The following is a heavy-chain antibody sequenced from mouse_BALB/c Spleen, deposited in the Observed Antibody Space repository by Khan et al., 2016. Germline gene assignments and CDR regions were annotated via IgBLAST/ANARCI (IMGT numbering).Heavy chain of an antibody. D-gene: IGHD2-1*01. CDR3: TRKWIFYGNYDFDY. CDR1: GYTFSDYE. CDR2: VDPETGGT. J-gene: IGHJ2*01. Sequence: QVQLQQSGAELVRPGASVTLSCKASGYTFSDYEMHWVKQTPVHGLEWIGAVDPETGGTAYNQKFKGQATLTAGRSSSTAYMELRSLTSEDSAVYYCTRKWIFYGNYDFDYWGQGTTLTVSS. V-gene: IGHV1-15*01.